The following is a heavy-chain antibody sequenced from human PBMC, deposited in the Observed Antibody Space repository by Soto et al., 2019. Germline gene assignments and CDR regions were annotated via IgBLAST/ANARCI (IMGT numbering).Heavy chain of an antibody. D-gene: IGHD3-10*01. CDR2: IYSAGNT. CDR3: AIITFGTYGMDG. CDR1: GFTVSSSY. J-gene: IGHJ6*02. V-gene: IGHV3-66*01. Sequence: GGSLRLSCAASGFTVSSSYMTWVRQAPGKGLEWVSVIYSAGNTYYADSVKGRFTISRDNSKNTVYLQMNSLRAEDTAVYDCAIITFGTYGMDGWGQGTTVTFSS.